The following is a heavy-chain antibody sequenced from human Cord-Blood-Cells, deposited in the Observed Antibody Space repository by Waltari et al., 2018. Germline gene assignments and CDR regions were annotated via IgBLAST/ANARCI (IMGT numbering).Heavy chain of an antibody. Sequence: QVQLVQSGAEVKKPGASVKVSCKASGYNFTGYYLPWVRQAPGQGLEWMGWINPNSGGTNYAQKFQGWVTMTRDTSISTAYMELSRLRSDDTAVYYCARDQGDLDAFDIWGQGTMVTVSS. CDR3: ARDQGDLDAFDI. V-gene: IGHV1-2*04. CDR2: INPNSGGT. J-gene: IGHJ3*02. D-gene: IGHD3-16*01. CDR1: GYNFTGYY.